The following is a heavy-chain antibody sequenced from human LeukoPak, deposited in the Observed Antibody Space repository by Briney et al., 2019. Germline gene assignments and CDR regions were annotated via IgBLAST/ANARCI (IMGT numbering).Heavy chain of an antibody. Sequence: GGSLRLSCAASGFTLSTYEMTWVRQAPGKGLEWVSFISSSTSHTFYADPVKGRFTIFRDTAKNSLYLQMNNLRGEDTAVYYCARDVSSSTRAFDIWGQGTMVAVS. V-gene: IGHV3-48*03. CDR2: ISSSTSHT. D-gene: IGHD2-8*01. CDR3: ARDVSSSTRAFDI. J-gene: IGHJ3*02. CDR1: GFTLSTYE.